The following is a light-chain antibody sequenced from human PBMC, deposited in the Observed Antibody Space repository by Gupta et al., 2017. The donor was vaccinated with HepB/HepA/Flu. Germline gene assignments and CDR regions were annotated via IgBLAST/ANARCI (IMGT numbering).Light chain of an antibody. J-gene: IGKJ2*01. Sequence: EIVLTQSPGTVSLSPGERATLSCRASQSVSRSYLAWYQQKPGQAPRLLIYGASSRDTGISDRFSGSGYGTDLTLTISRREQEDFAVYYCQQYGSSPMYTFGQGTKLEIK. CDR3: QQYGSSPMYT. V-gene: IGKV3-20*01. CDR2: GAS. CDR1: QSVSRSY.